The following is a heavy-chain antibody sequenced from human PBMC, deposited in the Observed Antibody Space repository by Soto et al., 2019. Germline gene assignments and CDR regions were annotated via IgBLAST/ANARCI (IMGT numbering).Heavy chain of an antibody. D-gene: IGHD2-2*01. CDR3: ATALVPHMPANYYSGMDV. CDR2: INAGNGNT. CDR1: GYTFTSYA. J-gene: IGHJ6*04. Sequence: ASVKVSCKASGYTFTSYAMHWVRQAPGQRLEWMGWINAGNGNTKYSQKFQGRVTITRDTSASTAYMELSSLRSEDTAVYYCATALVPHMPANYYSGMDVWGKGTRVTVPS. V-gene: IGHV1-3*01.